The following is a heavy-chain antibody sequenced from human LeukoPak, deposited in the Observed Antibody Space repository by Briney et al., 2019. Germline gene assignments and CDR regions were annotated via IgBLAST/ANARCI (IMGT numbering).Heavy chain of an antibody. CDR3: ARDRVGATEPYYFDY. J-gene: IGHJ4*02. CDR2: IYYSGST. V-gene: IGHV4-30-4*01. Sequence: PSETLSLTCTVSGGSISSGDYYWSWIRQPPGKGLEWIGYIYYSGSTYYNPSLKSRVTISVDTSKNQFSLKLSSVTAADTAVYYCARDRVGATEPYYFDYWGQGTLVTVSS. CDR1: GGSISSGDYY. D-gene: IGHD1-26*01.